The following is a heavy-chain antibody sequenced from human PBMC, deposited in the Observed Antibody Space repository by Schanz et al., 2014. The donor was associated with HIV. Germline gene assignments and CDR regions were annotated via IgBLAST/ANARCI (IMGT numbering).Heavy chain of an antibody. CDR3: TRGRFLERGGMDV. Sequence: EVQLLESGGGLVQPGGSLRLSCAASGFTFSSYSMNWVRQAPGKGLEWVSSISSSSSYIYYADSVKGRFTISRDNAKNSLYLQMNSLRAEDTAVYFCTRGRFLERGGMDVWGQGTAVTVSS. CDR1: GFTFSSYS. CDR2: ISSSSSYI. D-gene: IGHD3-3*01. J-gene: IGHJ6*02. V-gene: IGHV3-21*01.